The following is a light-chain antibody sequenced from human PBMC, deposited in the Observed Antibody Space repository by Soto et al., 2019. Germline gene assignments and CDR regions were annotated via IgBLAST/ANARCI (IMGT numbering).Light chain of an antibody. J-gene: IGLJ1*01. V-gene: IGLV2-14*01. CDR1: CSDVGAYNY. Sequence: QSALTQPASVSGSPGQSVAISCTGTCSDVGAYNYISWYQQHPGKAPKLLLSEVSNRPSGVSDRFSGSKSGNTASLTISGLQAEDEADYYCSSLTTSFTYVFGTGTKVTVL. CDR2: EVS. CDR3: SSLTTSFTYV.